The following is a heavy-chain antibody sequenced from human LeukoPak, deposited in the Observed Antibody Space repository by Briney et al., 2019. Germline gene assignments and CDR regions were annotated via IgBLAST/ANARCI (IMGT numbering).Heavy chain of an antibody. J-gene: IGHJ4*02. D-gene: IGHD4/OR15-4a*01. CDR3: ARMGAIAGASANPDH. V-gene: IGHV4-59*01. CDR2: IYYSGIT. CDR1: GGSISSYY. Sequence: SETLSLTCTVSGGSISSYYWSWIRQPPGKGLEWIGYIYYSGITDYSPSLRSRVTMSVDTSKNQFSLKVSSVTAADTAVYYCARMGAIAGASANPDHWGQGTLVTVSS.